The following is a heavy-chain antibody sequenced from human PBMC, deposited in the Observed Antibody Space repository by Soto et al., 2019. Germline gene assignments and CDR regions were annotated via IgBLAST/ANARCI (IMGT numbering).Heavy chain of an antibody. J-gene: IGHJ5*02. CDR3: AHRPSPGPCSSTSCPIVGWFDP. D-gene: IGHD2-2*01. V-gene: IGHV2-5*02. CDR2: IYWDDDK. Sequence: QITLKESGPTLVKPTQTLTLTCTFSGFSLSTSGVGVGWIRQPPGKALEWLALIYWDDDKRYSPSLKSRLTITKATSKNXXVXTXTNMDPVDTATYYCAHRPSPGPCSSTSCPIVGWFDPWGQGTLVTVSS. CDR1: GFSLSTSGVG.